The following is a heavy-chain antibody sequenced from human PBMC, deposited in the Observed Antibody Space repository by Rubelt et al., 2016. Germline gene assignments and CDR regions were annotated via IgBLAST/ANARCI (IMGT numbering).Heavy chain of an antibody. CDR1: GFSLGTSGMC. Sequence: QVTLRESGPALVKPTQTLTLTCTFSGFSLGTSGMCVSWICQPPGKALEWLARIDWDDDKYYSTSLKTRLTISKDTSKNQVGLTMTNTDPVDTATYYCARILLPDYYDSSGGMDVWGQGTTVTVSS. CDR2: IDWDDDK. J-gene: IGHJ6*02. V-gene: IGHV2-70*15. CDR3: ARILLPDYYDSSGGMDV. D-gene: IGHD3-22*01.